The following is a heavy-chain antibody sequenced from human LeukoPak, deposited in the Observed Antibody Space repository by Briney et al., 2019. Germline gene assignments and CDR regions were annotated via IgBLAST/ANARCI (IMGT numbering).Heavy chain of an antibody. CDR3: ARGGNSYRY. J-gene: IGHJ4*02. CDR2: INQDGSEK. D-gene: IGHD5-18*01. Sequence: GGSLRLSCAASGFTFSNYWMSRVRQAPGKGPEWVANINQDGSEKYYVDSVKGRFTISRDNAKNSLYLQMNSLRADDTAVYYCARGGNSYRYWGQGTLVTVSS. CDR1: GFTFSNYW. V-gene: IGHV3-7*05.